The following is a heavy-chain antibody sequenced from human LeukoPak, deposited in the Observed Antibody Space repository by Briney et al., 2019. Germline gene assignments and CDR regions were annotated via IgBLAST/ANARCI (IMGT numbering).Heavy chain of an antibody. CDR2: IYHSGST. V-gene: IGHV4-38-2*02. CDR3: ARGLLWTFFDY. Sequence: SETLSLTCTVSGYSISSGYYWGWIRQPPGKGLEWIGSIYHSGSTYYNPSLKSRVTILVDTSKNQFSLKLSSVTAADTAVYYCARGLLWTFFDYWGQGTLVTVSS. J-gene: IGHJ4*02. CDR1: GYSISSGYY. D-gene: IGHD1-26*01.